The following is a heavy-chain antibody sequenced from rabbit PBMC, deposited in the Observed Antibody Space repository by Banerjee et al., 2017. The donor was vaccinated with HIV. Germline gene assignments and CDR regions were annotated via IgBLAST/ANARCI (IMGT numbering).Heavy chain of an antibody. V-gene: IGHV1S40*01. Sequence: QSLEESGGDLVKPGASLTLTCTASGFSFTSSYYMCWVRQAPGKGLECIACIYGASSGSTYYASWAKGRFTISKTSSTTVTLQMTSLTAADTATYFCARGSATMTMVITGFYLTLRGPGTLVTVS. J-gene: IGHJ4*01. CDR1: GFSFTSSYY. CDR3: ARGSATMTMVITGFYLTL. CDR2: IYGASSGST. D-gene: IGHD2-1*01.